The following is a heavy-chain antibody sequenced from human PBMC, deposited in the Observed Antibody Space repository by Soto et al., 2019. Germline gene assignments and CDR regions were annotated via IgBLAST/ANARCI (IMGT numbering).Heavy chain of an antibody. J-gene: IGHJ4*02. CDR1: GGSISSYY. CDR3: ARGYCSGGSCGLFDY. V-gene: IGHV4-59*01. Sequence: QVQLQESGPGLVKPSETLSLTCTVSGGSISSYYWSWIRQPPGKGLEWIGYIYYSGSTNYNPSLKSRVTISVDTPKNPFSLKLSSVTAADTAVYYCARGYCSGGSCGLFDYWGQGTLVTVSS. D-gene: IGHD2-15*01. CDR2: IYYSGST.